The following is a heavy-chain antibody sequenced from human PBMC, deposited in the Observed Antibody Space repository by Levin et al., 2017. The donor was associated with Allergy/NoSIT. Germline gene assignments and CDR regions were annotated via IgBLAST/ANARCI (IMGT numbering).Heavy chain of an antibody. V-gene: IGHV1-2*04. CDR2: INPNSGGT. CDR1: GYTFTGYY. CDR3: ARDQYSSSSQGWFDP. D-gene: IGHD6-6*01. J-gene: IGHJ5*02. Sequence: PGESLKISCKASGYTFTGYYMHWVRQAPGQGLEWMGWINPNSGGTNYAQKFQGWVTMTRDTSISTAYMELSRLRSDDTAVYYCARDQYSSSSQGWFDPWGQGTLVTVSS.